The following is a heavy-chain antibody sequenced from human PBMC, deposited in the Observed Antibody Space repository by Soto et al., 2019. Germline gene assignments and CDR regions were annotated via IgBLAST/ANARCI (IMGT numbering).Heavy chain of an antibody. J-gene: IGHJ4*02. D-gene: IGHD6-13*01. CDR2: ISYDGSNK. V-gene: IGHV3-30-3*01. CDR1: GFTFSSYA. CDR3: AREKPDPTTAAGTGPFDY. Sequence: GGSLRLSCAASGFTFSSYAMHWVRQAPGKGLEWVAVISYDGSNKYYADSVKGRFTISRDNSKNTLYLQMNSLRAEDTAVYYCAREKPDPTTAAGTGPFDYWGQGTLVTVSS.